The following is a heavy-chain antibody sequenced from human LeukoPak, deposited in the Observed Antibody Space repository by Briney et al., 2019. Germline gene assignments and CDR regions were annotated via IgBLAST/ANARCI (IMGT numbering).Heavy chain of an antibody. D-gene: IGHD2-15*01. CDR2: IFQSGHT. CDR1: GYSISRGYY. Sequence: SETLTLTCSVSGYSISRGYYWGWIRPPPGQGLEWIGSIFQSGHTYYNPSLKSRVSMAVDTSKNQFSLRLSSVTSADTAVYFCARDNIPYCSGGTCFSNWIDPWGQGTLVIVSS. CDR3: ARDNIPYCSGGTCFSNWIDP. J-gene: IGHJ5*02. V-gene: IGHV4-38-2*02.